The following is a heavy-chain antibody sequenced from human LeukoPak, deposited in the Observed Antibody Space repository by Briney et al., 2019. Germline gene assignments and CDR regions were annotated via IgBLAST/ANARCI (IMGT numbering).Heavy chain of an antibody. CDR3: AREVFYIEYYFDY. CDR2: IYTSGST. J-gene: IGHJ4*02. D-gene: IGHD2/OR15-2a*01. V-gene: IGHV4-61*02. CDR1: GGSISSGSYY. Sequence: SETLSLTCTVSGGSISSGSYYWSWIRQPAGKGLEWIGRIYTSGSTNYNPSLKSRVTISVDTSKNQFSLKLSSVTAADTAVYYCAREVFYIEYYFDYWGRGTLVTVSS.